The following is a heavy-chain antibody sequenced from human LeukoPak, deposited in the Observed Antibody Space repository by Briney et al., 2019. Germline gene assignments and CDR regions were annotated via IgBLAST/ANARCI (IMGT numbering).Heavy chain of an antibody. V-gene: IGHV1-8*03. CDR3: ARGTSLDFWSGPSYYMDV. CDR2: MNPKRGKT. CDR1: RYTFTSYD. D-gene: IGHD3-3*01. J-gene: IGHJ6*03. Sequence: GASVKVSCKASRYTFTSYDINWARQASGQGLEGMGLMNPKRGKTGYAQKFQGRVTITRNTSISTAYMELSSLRSEDTAVYYCARGTSLDFWSGPSYYMDVWGKGTTVTVSS.